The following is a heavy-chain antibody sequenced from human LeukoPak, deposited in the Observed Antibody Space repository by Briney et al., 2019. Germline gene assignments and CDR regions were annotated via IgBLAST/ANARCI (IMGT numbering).Heavy chain of an antibody. CDR1: GFTFSSYG. CDR2: IWSDGSYK. J-gene: IGHJ4*02. CDR3: ARDFSLQLFDY. Sequence: PAGSLRLSCAASGFTFSSYGFHWVRQDPGKGLERVAVIWSDGSYKYYADSVKGRFTISRDDSKNTLYLQMNSLRAEDTAVYYCARDFSLQLFDYWGQGTLVTVFS. V-gene: IGHV3-33*01. D-gene: IGHD5-24*01.